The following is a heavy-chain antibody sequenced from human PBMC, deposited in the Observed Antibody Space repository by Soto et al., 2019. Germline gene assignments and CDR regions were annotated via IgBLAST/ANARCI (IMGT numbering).Heavy chain of an antibody. V-gene: IGHV3-30*03. J-gene: IGHJ4*02. CDR2: ISYDGSNK. Sequence: PGGSLRLSCAVPRFTFSNYGMQWVRQAPGKGLEWVAVISYDGSNKYYADSVKGRFTISRDNSKNTLYLQMNSLRAEDTAVYYCARGPVGATRAYFDYWGQGTLVTVSS. CDR1: RFTFSNYG. CDR3: ARGPVGATRAYFDY. D-gene: IGHD1-26*01.